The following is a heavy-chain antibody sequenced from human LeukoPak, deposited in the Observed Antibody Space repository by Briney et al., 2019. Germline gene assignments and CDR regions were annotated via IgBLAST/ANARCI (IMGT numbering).Heavy chain of an antibody. Sequence: GGSLRLSCAASGFTFSRYWIHWVRQAPGKGLEWVSAISGSGGSTYYADSVKGRFTISRDNSKNTLYLQMNSLRAEDTAVYYCAKEFWGYYPSDFDYWGQGTLVTVSS. V-gene: IGHV3-23*01. D-gene: IGHD3-22*01. CDR1: GFTFSRYW. J-gene: IGHJ4*02. CDR2: ISGSGGST. CDR3: AKEFWGYYPSDFDY.